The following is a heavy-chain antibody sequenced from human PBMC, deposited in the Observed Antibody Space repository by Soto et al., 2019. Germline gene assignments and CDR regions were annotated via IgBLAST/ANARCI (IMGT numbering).Heavy chain of an antibody. J-gene: IGHJ6*02. Sequence: EVQLVESGGGLVKPGRSLRLSCTASGFTFGDYAMSWFRQAPGKGLEWVGFIRSKAYGGTTEYAASVKGRFTISRDDSKSIAYLQMNSLKTEDTAVYYCTRGYDSYYYYYGMDVWGQGTTVTVSS. CDR2: IRSKAYGGTT. CDR1: GFTFGDYA. CDR3: TRGYDSYYYYYGMDV. D-gene: IGHD5-12*01. V-gene: IGHV3-49*05.